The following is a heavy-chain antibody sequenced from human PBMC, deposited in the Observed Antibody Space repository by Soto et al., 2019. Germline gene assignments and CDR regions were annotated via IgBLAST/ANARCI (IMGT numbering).Heavy chain of an antibody. Sequence: SETLSLTCTVSGGSISSYYWSCIRQPPGKGLEWIGYIYYSGSTNYNPSLKSRVTISVDTSKNQFSLKLSSVTAADTAVYYCARERGYYYDSSGSRVDIWGQGTMVT. D-gene: IGHD3-22*01. CDR2: IYYSGST. CDR1: GGSISSYY. J-gene: IGHJ3*02. V-gene: IGHV4-59*01. CDR3: ARERGYYYDSSGSRVDI.